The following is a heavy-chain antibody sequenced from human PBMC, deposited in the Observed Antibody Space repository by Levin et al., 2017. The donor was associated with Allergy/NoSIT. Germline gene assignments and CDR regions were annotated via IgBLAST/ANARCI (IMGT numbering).Heavy chain of an antibody. J-gene: IGHJ1*01. CDR3: ARDPPVAGPWGYFQH. D-gene: IGHD6-19*01. CDR2: ISYDGSNK. CDR1: GFTFSSYA. V-gene: IGHV3-30-3*01. Sequence: PGGSLRLSCAASGFTFSSYAMHWVRQAPGKGLEWVAVISYDGSNKYYADSVKGRFTISRDNSKNTLYLQMNSLRAEDTAVYYCARDPPVAGPWGYFQHWGQGTLVTVSS.